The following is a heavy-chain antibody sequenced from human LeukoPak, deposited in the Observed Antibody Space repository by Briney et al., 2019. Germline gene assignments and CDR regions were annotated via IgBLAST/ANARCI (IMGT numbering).Heavy chain of an antibody. Sequence: SETLSLTCTVSGGSISRYYWSWIGQPPGKGLEWIGYIYYSGSTNYNPSRKSRVTISVDTSKNQFSLKLSSVTAADTAVYYCARSSPQGLTLDVWGKGTTVTISS. J-gene: IGHJ6*04. CDR3: ARSSPQGLTLDV. CDR2: IYYSGST. V-gene: IGHV4-59*01. D-gene: IGHD1-14*01. CDR1: GGSISRYY.